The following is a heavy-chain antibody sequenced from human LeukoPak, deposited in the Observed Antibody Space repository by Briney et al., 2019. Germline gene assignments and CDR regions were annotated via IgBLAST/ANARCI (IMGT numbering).Heavy chain of an antibody. V-gene: IGHV1-2*02. J-gene: IGHJ5*02. D-gene: IGHD6-13*01. CDR3: ARDSTDSSSWYDWFDP. CDR1: GYTFTGYY. CDR2: INPNSGGT. Sequence: GASVKVSCKASGYTFTGYYMHWVRQAPGQGLEWMGWINPNSGGTNCAQKFQGRVTMTRDTSISTAYMELSRLRSDDTAVYYCARDSTDSSSWYDWFDPWGQGTLVTVSS.